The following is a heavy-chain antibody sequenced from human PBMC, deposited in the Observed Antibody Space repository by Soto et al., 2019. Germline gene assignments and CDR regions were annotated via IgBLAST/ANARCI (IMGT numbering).Heavy chain of an antibody. CDR3: ARDRAGAVAGTLADY. CDR2: IIPIFGTA. Sequence: QVQLVQSGAEVKKPGSSVKVSCKASGGTFSSYAISWVRQAPGQGLEWMGGIIPIFGTANYAQKFQGSVTTTADESTSTAYMELSSLRSEDTAVYYCARDRAGAVAGTLADYWGQGTLVTVSS. J-gene: IGHJ4*02. V-gene: IGHV1-69*01. D-gene: IGHD6-19*01. CDR1: GGTFSSYA.